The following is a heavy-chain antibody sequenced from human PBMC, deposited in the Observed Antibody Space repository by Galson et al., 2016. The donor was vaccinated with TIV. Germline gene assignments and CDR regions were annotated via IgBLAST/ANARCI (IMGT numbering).Heavy chain of an antibody. D-gene: IGHD3-10*01. J-gene: IGHJ4*02. CDR2: IWYDGSNI. CDR1: GFTFGSYG. CDR3: AREFRDYYFDY. V-gene: IGHV3-33*01. Sequence: SLRLSCAASGFTFGSYGMHWVRQAPVKGLEWVAAIWYDGSNIHYADSVKGRFTIFRDNSKNILYLQMDSLRVEDTALYYCAREFRDYYFDYWGQGTLAIVSS.